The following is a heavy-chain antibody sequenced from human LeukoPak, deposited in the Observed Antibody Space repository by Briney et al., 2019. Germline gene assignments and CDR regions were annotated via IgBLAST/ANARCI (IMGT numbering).Heavy chain of an antibody. CDR1: GFHFNNYN. V-gene: IGHV3-21*05. CDR3: AREGKYRYTYLDA. CDR2: IRSSSSLL. D-gene: IGHD2-2*02. Sequence: SGGSLRLSCGASGFHFNNYNMSWVRQGPGKGLEWVAYIRSSSSLLYYADSVSGRFTISIDNTKHSLILQMDSLRDEDTALYFCAREGKYRYTYLDAWGQGGLVAVSS. J-gene: IGHJ4*02.